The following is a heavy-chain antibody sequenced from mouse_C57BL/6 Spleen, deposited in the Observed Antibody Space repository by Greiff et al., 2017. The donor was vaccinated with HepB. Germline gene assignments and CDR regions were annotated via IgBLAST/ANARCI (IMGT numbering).Heavy chain of an antibody. J-gene: IGHJ4*01. CDR1: GYTFTDYY. CDR2: INPYNGGT. V-gene: IGHV1-19*01. D-gene: IGHD2-4*01. Sequence: EVQLQQSGPVLVKPGASVKMSCKASGYTFTDYYMNWVKQSHGKSLEWIGVINPYNGGTSYNQKFKGKATLTVDKSSSTAYMELNSLTSEDSAVYYCAREDDYDAYAMDYWGQGTSVTVSS. CDR3: AREDDYDAYAMDY.